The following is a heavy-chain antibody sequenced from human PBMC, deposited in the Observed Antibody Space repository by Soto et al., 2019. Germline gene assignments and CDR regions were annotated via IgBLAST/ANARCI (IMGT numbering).Heavy chain of an antibody. V-gene: IGHV3-21*01. CDR2: ISSSSSYI. J-gene: IGHJ5*02. CDR1: GFTFSSYS. Sequence: EAQLVESGGGLVKPGGSLRLSCAASGFTFSSYSMNWVRQAPGKGLEWVSSISSSSSYIYYADSVKGRFTISRDNAKNSLYLQMNSLRAEDTAVYYCARDRYYDFWSGYPNDWFDPWGQGTLVTVSS. CDR3: ARDRYYDFWSGYPNDWFDP. D-gene: IGHD3-3*01.